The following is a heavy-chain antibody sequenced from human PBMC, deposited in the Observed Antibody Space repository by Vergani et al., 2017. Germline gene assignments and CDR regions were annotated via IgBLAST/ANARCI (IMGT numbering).Heavy chain of an antibody. CDR3: ARKGDSSGYYPIFDY. Sequence: QVQLVESGGGVVQPGRSLRLSCAASGFTFSSYGMHWVRQAPGQGLEWGAVIWYDGSNKYYADSVKGRFTISRDNSKNTLYLQMNSLRAEDTAVYYCARKGDSSGYYPIFDYWGQGTLVTVSS. V-gene: IGHV3-33*01. J-gene: IGHJ4*02. CDR1: GFTFSSYG. D-gene: IGHD3-22*01. CDR2: IWYDGSNK.